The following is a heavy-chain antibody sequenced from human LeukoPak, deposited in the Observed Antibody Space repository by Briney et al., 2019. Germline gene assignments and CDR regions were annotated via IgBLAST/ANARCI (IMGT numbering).Heavy chain of an antibody. J-gene: IGHJ3*02. Sequence: ASVKVSCKASGYTFTSYGISWVRQAPGQGLEWMGWISAYNGNTNYAQKLQGRVTMTTDTPTSTAYMELRSLRSDDTAVYYCARDSRDIVVVPAAGGLDDAFDIWGQGTMVTVSS. CDR2: ISAYNGNT. V-gene: IGHV1-18*01. CDR1: GYTFTSYG. D-gene: IGHD2-2*01. CDR3: ARDSRDIVVVPAAGGLDDAFDI.